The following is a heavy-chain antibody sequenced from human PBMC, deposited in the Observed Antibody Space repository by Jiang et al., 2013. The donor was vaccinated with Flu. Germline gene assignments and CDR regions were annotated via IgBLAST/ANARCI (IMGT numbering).Heavy chain of an antibody. J-gene: IGHJ4*02. Sequence: SGAEVKKPGSSVRVSCKASGGPLKSNAFIWVRQAPGEGLEWVGIIIPILSKTSYAQNFEGRVTITADESTNTVYMEVMSLRSEDTAVYYCARPHGGDYFEASDSWGQGTLVTISS. CDR3: ARPHGGDYFEASDS. CDR1: GGPLKSNA. CDR2: IIPILSKT. V-gene: IGHV1-69*15. D-gene: IGHD2-21*02.